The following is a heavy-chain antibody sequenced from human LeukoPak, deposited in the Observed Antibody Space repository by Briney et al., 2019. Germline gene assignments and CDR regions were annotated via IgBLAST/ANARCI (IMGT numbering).Heavy chain of an antibody. CDR2: IYPDDSDT. CDR1: GYSSTSYW. D-gene: IGHD2-8*01. Sequence: GESLKISCKGSGYSSTSYWIGWVHQMPGKGLEWMGIIYPDDSDTRYSPSFEGQVIISVDKSISTAYLQWSSLKASDTATYYCARHGHCTNGVCYSNYYYYMDVWGKGTTVTVSS. J-gene: IGHJ6*03. CDR3: ARHGHCTNGVCYSNYYYYMDV. V-gene: IGHV5-51*07.